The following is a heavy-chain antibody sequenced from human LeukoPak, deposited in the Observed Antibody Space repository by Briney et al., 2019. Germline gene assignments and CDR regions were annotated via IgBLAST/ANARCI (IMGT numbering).Heavy chain of an antibody. CDR1: GFTFSTYA. D-gene: IGHD1-1*01. CDR2: IDPSGYTI. Sequence: GGSLRLSCAASGFTFSTYAMNWVRQAPGRGLQWVSSIDPSGYTIFYADSVKGRFTISRDNAKNSLYLQMNSLRAEDTALYFCASGIRERGFDYWGQGTLVIVSS. J-gene: IGHJ4*02. V-gene: IGHV3-21*01. CDR3: ASGIRERGFDY.